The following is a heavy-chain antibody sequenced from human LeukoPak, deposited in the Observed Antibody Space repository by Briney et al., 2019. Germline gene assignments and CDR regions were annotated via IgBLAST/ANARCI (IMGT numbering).Heavy chain of an antibody. V-gene: IGHV1-2*02. Sequence: ASVKVSCKASGYTFTGYYMHWVRQAPGQRLEWMGWINPNSGGTNYAQKFQGRVTMTRDTSISTAYMELSRLRSDDTAVYYCARASVVVPAAPVYWGQGTLVTVSS. CDR2: INPNSGGT. J-gene: IGHJ4*02. D-gene: IGHD2-2*01. CDR1: GYTFTGYY. CDR3: ARASVVVPAAPVY.